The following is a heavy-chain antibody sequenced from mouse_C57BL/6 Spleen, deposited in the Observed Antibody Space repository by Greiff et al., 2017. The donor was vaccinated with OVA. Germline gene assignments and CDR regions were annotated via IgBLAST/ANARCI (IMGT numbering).Heavy chain of an antibody. V-gene: IGHV1-64*01. J-gene: IGHJ1*03. CDR3: SSDTTVVAPRYFDV. CDR1: GYTFTSYW. D-gene: IGHD1-1*01. CDR2: IYPNSGST. Sequence: QVQLQQPGAELVKPGASVKLSCKASGYTFTSYWMNWVKQRPGQGLEWIGMIYPNSGSTNTNEKFKSKATLTADKSSSTAYLQLSSLNAEDSAVSFCSSDTTVVAPRYFDVWGTGTTVTVSS.